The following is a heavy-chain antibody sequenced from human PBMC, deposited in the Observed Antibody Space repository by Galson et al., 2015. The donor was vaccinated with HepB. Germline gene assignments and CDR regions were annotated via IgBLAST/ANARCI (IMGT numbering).Heavy chain of an antibody. CDR1: GYTFTSYY. D-gene: IGHD2-2*01. Sequence: SVKVSCKASGYTFTSYYMHWVRQAPGQGLEWMGIINPSGGSTSYAQKFQGRVTMTRDTSTSTVYMELSSLRSEDTAVYYCARDCSSTSCYEDAFDIWGQGTMVTVSS. CDR3: ARDCSSTSCYEDAFDI. CDR2: INPSGGST. J-gene: IGHJ3*02. V-gene: IGHV1-46*01.